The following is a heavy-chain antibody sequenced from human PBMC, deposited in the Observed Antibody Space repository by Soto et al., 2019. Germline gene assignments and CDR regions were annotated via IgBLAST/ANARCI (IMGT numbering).Heavy chain of an antibody. CDR3: AGEAEMATIGYFGY. V-gene: IGHV1-69*12. CDR2: IIPIFGTA. D-gene: IGHD5-12*01. CDR1: GGTFSSYA. J-gene: IGHJ4*02. Sequence: QVQLVQSGAEVKKPGSSVKVSCKASGGTFSSYAISWVRQAPGQGLEWMGGIIPIFGTANYAQKSQGRVTITADESTSTAYVELSSLRSEDTAVYYCAGEAEMATIGYFGYWGQGTLVTVSS.